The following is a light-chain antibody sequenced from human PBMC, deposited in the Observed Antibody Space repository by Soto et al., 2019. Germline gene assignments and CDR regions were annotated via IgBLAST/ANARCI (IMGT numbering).Light chain of an antibody. CDR3: QPKT. V-gene: IGKV1-5*01. Sequence: DRVTIPCRASQSISTWLAWYQQTPGKAPKLLIHEASKLNSGVPSRFSGSGSGTEFTLTISNLQPDDFATYFCQPKTFGGGTKVDI. CDR2: EAS. J-gene: IGKJ4*01. CDR1: QSISTW.